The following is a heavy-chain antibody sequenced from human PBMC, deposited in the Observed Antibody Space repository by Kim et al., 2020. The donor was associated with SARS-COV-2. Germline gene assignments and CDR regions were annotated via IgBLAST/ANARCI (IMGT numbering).Heavy chain of an antibody. V-gene: IGHV7-4-1*02. CDR2: INTNTGNP. CDR3: ARDGSFIAVAGADY. Sequence: ASVKVYCKASGYTFTSYAMNWVRQAPGQGLEWMGWINTNTGNPTYAQGFTGRFVFSLDTSVSTAYLQISSLKAEDTAVYYCARDGSFIAVAGADYWGQGTLVTVSS. CDR1: GYTFTSYA. J-gene: IGHJ4*02. D-gene: IGHD6-19*01.